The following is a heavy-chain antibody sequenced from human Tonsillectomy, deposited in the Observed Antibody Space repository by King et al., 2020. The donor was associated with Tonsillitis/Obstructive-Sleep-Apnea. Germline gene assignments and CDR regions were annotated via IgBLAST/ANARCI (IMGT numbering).Heavy chain of an antibody. V-gene: IGHV1-18*01. CDR2: ISAYNGNT. J-gene: IGHJ3*02. Sequence: QLVQSGAEVKKPGASVKVSCKASGYTFTSYGISWVRQAPGQGIEWMGWISAYNGNTNYAQKLQGRVTMTTDTSTSTAYMELRSLRSDDTAVYYWARETTYYDSSGYSDDSLDIWGQGTMVTVSS. CDR1: GYTFTSYG. D-gene: IGHD3-22*01. CDR3: ARETTYYDSSGYSDDSLDI.